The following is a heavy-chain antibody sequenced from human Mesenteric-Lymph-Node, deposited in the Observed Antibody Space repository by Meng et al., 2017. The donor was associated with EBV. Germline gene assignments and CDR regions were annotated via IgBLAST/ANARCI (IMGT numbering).Heavy chain of an antibody. CDR2: INPSGDFT. D-gene: IGHD3-22*01. CDR3: ASAWGSGSELDP. J-gene: IGHJ5*02. CDR1: CYTFSHHG. V-gene: IGHV1-46*01. Sequence: QVQTAQSGGELKHPGASVKVSCKASCYTFSHHGITWVRQAPGQGFEWMGIINPSGDFTSYAPKFQGRVTMTRDTSTNTVYMELSSLRSEDTAVYFCASAWGSGSELDPWGQGTLVTVSS.